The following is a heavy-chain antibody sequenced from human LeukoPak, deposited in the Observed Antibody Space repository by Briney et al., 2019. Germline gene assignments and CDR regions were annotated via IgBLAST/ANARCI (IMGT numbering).Heavy chain of an antibody. J-gene: IGHJ5*02. V-gene: IGHV1-2*02. Sequence: ASVKVSCKASGYTFTGYYMHWVRQAPGQGLEWMGWINPSSGGTNYAQKFQGRVTMTRDTSISTAYMELSRLRSDDTAVYYCARGGDVLLWFGELLYWFDPWGQGTLVTVSS. D-gene: IGHD3-10*01. CDR2: INPSSGGT. CDR1: GYTFTGYY. CDR3: ARGGDVLLWFGELLYWFDP.